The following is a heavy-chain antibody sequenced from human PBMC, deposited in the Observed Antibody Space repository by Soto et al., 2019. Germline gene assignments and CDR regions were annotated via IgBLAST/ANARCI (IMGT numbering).Heavy chain of an antibody. CDR2: INPKSGGT. CDR1: GYSFTDYH. Sequence: ASVKVLCKASGYSFTDYHIHWVRQAPGQGLEWLGRINPKSGGTSTAQKFQGWVTMTTDTSISTASMELTRLTSDDTAIYYCARGDSTDCSNGVCSFFYNHDMDVWGQGTTVTVSS. D-gene: IGHD2-8*01. V-gene: IGHV1-2*04. J-gene: IGHJ6*02. CDR3: ARGDSTDCSNGVCSFFYNHDMDV.